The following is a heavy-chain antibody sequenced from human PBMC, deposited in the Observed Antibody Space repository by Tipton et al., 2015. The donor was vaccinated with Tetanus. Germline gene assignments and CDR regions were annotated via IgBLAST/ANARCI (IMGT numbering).Heavy chain of an antibody. J-gene: IGHJ3*02. Sequence: SGAEVKKPGASVKVSCKASGYMFTGYYMHWVRQAPGQGLEWMGWINPNNGGIDYAQKFQGRATMTRDTAIRTAYMELSSLRSDDTAVYYCARKLLEGSGAFDIGGQGTMVTVSS. V-gene: IGHV1-2*02. CDR3: ARKLLEGSGAFDI. CDR2: INPNNGGI. D-gene: IGHD6-19*01. CDR1: GYMFTGYY.